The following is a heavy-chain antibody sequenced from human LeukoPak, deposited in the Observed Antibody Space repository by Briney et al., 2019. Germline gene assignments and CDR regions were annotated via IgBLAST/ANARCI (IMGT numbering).Heavy chain of an antibody. J-gene: IGHJ3*02. CDR3: ARWRFLEWSDAFDI. CDR2: AYYSGST. V-gene: IGHV4-59*01. D-gene: IGHD3-3*01. Sequence: SETLSLTCTVSGDSISGYYWNWIRQPPGKGLEWIGYAYYSGSTNYNPSLKSRVTISVDTSKNQFSLKLSSVTAADTAVYYCARWRFLEWSDAFDIWGQGTMVTVSS. CDR1: GDSISGYY.